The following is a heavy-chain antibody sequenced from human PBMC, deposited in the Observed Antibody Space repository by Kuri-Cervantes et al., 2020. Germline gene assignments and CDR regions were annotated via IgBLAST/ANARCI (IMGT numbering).Heavy chain of an antibody. D-gene: IGHD6-13*01. CDR2: ISYDGSNK. CDR3: ARGVSSSWGNWFDP. CDR1: GFTFSSYA. V-gene: IGHV3-30-3*01. J-gene: IGHJ5*02. Sequence: LSLTCAASGFTFSSYAMHWVRQAPGKGLEWVAVISYDGSNKYYADSVKGRFTISRDNSKNTLYLQMNSLRAEDTAVYYCARGVSSSWGNWFDPWGQGTLVTVSS.